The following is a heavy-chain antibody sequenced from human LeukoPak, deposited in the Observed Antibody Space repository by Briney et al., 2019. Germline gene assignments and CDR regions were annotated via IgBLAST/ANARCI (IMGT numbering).Heavy chain of an antibody. CDR2: IYYSGST. J-gene: IGHJ3*02. D-gene: IGHD3-16*02. V-gene: IGHV4-39*07. CDR1: GGSISSSSYY. Sequence: SETLSLTCTVSGGSISSSSYYWGWIRQPPGKGLEWIGSIYYSGSTYYNPSLKSRVTISVDTSKNQFSLKLSSVTAADTAVYYCAKWLLSRPVDYDYVWGSYRYMPAFDIWGQGTMVTVSS. CDR3: AKWLLSRPVDYDYVWGSYRYMPAFDI.